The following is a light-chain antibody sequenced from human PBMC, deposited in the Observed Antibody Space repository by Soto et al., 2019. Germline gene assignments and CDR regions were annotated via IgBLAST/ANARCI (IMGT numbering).Light chain of an antibody. CDR1: QSISNW. Sequence: DIQMTQSPSTLSASVGARVTITCRTSQSISNWLAWYQQKPGKAPKLLIYKASILESGVPSRFSGRGSETEFTLSINSLQPDDFATYYCQQFDSYSSTFGQGTRLEIK. CDR2: KAS. J-gene: IGKJ2*01. CDR3: QQFDSYSST. V-gene: IGKV1-5*03.